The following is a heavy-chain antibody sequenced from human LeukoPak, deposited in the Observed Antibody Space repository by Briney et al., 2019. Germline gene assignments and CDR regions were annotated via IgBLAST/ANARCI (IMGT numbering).Heavy chain of an antibody. CDR3: ARVLDSSGYGNDY. D-gene: IGHD3-22*01. J-gene: IGHJ4*02. V-gene: IGHV3-21*01. Sequence: GGSLRLSCAASGFTFSSYSMNWVRQAPGKGLEWVSSISSSSSYIYYADSVTGRFTISRDNAKNSLYLQMNSLRAEDTAVYYCARVLDSSGYGNDYWGQGTLVTVSS. CDR2: ISSSSSYI. CDR1: GFTFSSYS.